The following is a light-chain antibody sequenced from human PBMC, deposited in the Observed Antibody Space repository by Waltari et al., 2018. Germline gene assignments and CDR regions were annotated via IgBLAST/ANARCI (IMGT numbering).Light chain of an antibody. Sequence: RKRQTMGHYFNRYMQKPGKAPEGLPFAASSLQRGDPSTFSGSGTETVFTLTITSQAPEGCATYFCQQTYPLPPWTFGQGTKVEFK. CDR2: AAS. CDR1: QTMGHY. CDR3: QQTYPLPPWT. V-gene: IGKV1-39*01. J-gene: IGKJ1*01.